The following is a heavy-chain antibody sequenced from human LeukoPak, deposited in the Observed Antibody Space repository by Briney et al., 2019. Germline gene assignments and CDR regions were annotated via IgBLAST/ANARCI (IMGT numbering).Heavy chain of an antibody. CDR3: ARGPPGRVYDTSKRALFDP. J-gene: IGHJ5*02. Sequence: ASVKVSCKASGYTFSSYYMHWVRQAPGQGLEWMGIVNPSGGGTSYAQKFQGRVTMTSDTSTSTVFMQLSSLRSEDTAVYYYARGPPGRVYDTSKRALFDPWGQGTLVTVSS. CDR1: GYTFSSYY. V-gene: IGHV1-46*01. CDR2: VNPSGGGT. D-gene: IGHD3-22*01.